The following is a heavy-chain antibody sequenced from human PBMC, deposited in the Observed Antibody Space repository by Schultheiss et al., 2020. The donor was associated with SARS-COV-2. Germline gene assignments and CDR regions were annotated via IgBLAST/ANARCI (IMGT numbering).Heavy chain of an antibody. V-gene: IGHV3-23*01. D-gene: IGHD3-22*01. CDR3: ARWITYYYDSSGYYPPDAFDI. J-gene: IGHJ3*02. CDR2: ISGSGGST. Sequence: GGSLRLSCAASGFTFSSYAMSWVRQAPGKGLEWVSAISGSGGSTYYADSVKGRFTISRDNSKNTLYLQMNSLRAEDTAVYYCARWITYYYDSSGYYPPDAFDIWGQGTMVTVSS. CDR1: GFTFSSYA.